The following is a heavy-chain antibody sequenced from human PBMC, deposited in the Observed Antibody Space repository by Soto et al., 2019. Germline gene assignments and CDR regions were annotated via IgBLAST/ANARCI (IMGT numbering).Heavy chain of an antibody. V-gene: IGHV1-8*02. CDR1: GYDFTAYD. CDR3: GRGPSPRAPAGGTPYYYAMDV. D-gene: IGHD2-2*01. Sequence: GASVKVSCKASGYDFTAYDINWVRQASGQGLEWMGWMNPINGATGSARRFRGRVSMTRNTATATAYLELTSLRSDDSAVYFCGRGPSPRAPAGGTPYYYAMDVWGQGTTVTVSS. CDR2: MNPINGAT. J-gene: IGHJ6*02.